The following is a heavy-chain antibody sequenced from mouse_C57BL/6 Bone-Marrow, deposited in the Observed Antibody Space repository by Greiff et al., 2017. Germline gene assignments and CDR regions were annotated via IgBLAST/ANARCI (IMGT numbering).Heavy chain of an antibody. CDR3: ARKRAWFAY. CDR1: GYTFTSSG. J-gene: IGHJ3*01. V-gene: IGHV1-81*01. Sequence: QVHVKQSGAELARPGASVKLSCKASGYTFTSSGISWVKQRTGQGLEWIGEISPRSGNTYYNEKFKGKATLPADKSSSTADMELRSLTSEDSAVYFCARKRAWFAYWGQGTLVTVSA. CDR2: ISPRSGNT.